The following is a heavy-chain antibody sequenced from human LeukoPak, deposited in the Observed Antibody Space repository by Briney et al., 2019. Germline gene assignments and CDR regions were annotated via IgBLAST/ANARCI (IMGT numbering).Heavy chain of an antibody. Sequence: KPSETLSLTCTVSGGSISSSSYYWGWIRQPPGKGLEWIGSIYYSGSIHYNPSLKSRVTISVDTSKNQFSLKLSSVTAADTAVYYCVRDQYSGSGSFDYWGQGTLVTVSS. J-gene: IGHJ4*02. D-gene: IGHD3-10*01. CDR1: GGSISSSSYY. CDR3: VRDQYSGSGSFDY. CDR2: IYYSGSI. V-gene: IGHV4-39*07.